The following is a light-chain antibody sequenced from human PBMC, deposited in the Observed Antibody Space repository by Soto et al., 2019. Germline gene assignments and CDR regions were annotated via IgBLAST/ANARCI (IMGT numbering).Light chain of an antibody. J-gene: IGKJ5*01. CDR2: RTS. CDR1: QTITPTF. V-gene: IGKV3-15*01. Sequence: ESVLTQSPGTLSLSPGERATLSCRASQTITPTFLALYQQKPGQAPRLLMFRTSSRATGFPARFSGSGSGTEFTLTISSLQSEDFAVYYCQQYNNWPPITFGQGTRLEIK. CDR3: QQYNNWPPIT.